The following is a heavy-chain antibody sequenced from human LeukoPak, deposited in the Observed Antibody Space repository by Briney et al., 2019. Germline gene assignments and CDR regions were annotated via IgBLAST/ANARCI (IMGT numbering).Heavy chain of an antibody. V-gene: IGHV3-23*01. CDR2: ISGSGGST. Sequence: GGSLRLSCAASGFTFSSYAMSWVRQAPGKGLEWVSAISGSGGSTYYADSVKGRFTISRDNSKNTLYLQMNSLRAEDTAVYYCARTREWLKSRLSYYGMDVWGQGITVTVSS. J-gene: IGHJ6*02. CDR3: ARTREWLKSRLSYYGMDV. CDR1: GFTFSSYA. D-gene: IGHD3-3*01.